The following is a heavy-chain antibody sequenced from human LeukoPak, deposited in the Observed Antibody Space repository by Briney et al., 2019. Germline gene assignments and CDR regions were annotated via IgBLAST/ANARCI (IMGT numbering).Heavy chain of an antibody. CDR1: GGSISSSDYY. Sequence: SETLSLTCTVSGGSISSSDYYWGWIRQPPGKGLECIASMSYSGRSYYKPSLKSRVTRSVDTSKNQFSLRLSSVTAADTAVYYCARTYGVVVPAAFFDYWGQGTLVTVSS. CDR2: MSYSGRS. J-gene: IGHJ4*02. CDR3: ARTYGVVVPAAFFDY. D-gene: IGHD2-2*01. V-gene: IGHV4-39*07.